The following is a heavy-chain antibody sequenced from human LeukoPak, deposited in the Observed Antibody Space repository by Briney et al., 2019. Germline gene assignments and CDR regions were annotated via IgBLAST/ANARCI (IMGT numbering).Heavy chain of an antibody. CDR3: ARPERRIAAAGNDAFDI. J-gene: IGHJ3*02. Sequence: KSGRSLRLSCAASGFTFSSYGMNWVRQAPGKGLEWVSSISSSSSYIYYADSVKGRFTISRDNAKNSLYLQMNSLRAEDTAVYYCARPERRIAAAGNDAFDIWGQGTMVTVSS. D-gene: IGHD6-13*01. V-gene: IGHV3-21*01. CDR2: ISSSSSYI. CDR1: GFTFSSYG.